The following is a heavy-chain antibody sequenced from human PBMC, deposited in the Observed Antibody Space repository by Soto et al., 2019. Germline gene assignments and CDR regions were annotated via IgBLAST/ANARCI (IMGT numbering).Heavy chain of an antibody. CDR3: ARGPYNWNDLDY. V-gene: IGHV4-34*01. D-gene: IGHD1-20*01. Sequence: DTLSLTCAVYGGSFSGYYWSWIRQPPGKGLEWIGEINHSGSTNYNPSLKSRVTISVDTSKNQFSLKLSSVTAADTAVYYCARGPYNWNDLDYWGQGTRVTVS. J-gene: IGHJ4*02. CDR1: GGSFSGYY. CDR2: INHSGST.